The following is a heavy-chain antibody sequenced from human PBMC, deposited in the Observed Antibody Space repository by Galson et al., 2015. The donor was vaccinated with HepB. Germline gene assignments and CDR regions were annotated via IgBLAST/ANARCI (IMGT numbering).Heavy chain of an antibody. CDR3: ARGYGRAVASVDSHDYSAFVSQAYYMDV. V-gene: IGHV1-18*01. D-gene: IGHD6-19*01. CDR2: INGYNDNT. J-gene: IGHJ6*03. Sequence: SVKVSCKASGYTFTNYHIVWVRQAPGQGLEWMGWINGYNDNTNYAQKVRDRVTMTTDTFTATAYMELRGLRSDDTAVYYCARGYGRAVASVDSHDYSAFVSQAYYMDVWGTGTTVTVSS. CDR1: GYTFTNYH.